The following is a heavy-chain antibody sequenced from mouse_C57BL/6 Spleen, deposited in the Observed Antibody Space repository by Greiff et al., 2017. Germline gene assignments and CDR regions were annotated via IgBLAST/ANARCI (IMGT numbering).Heavy chain of an antibody. CDR2: INPNNGGT. CDR1: GYTFTDYY. V-gene: IGHV1-26*01. CDR3: ARSRWLLLSWFAY. Sequence: VQLQQSGPELVKPGASVKISCKASGYTFTDYYMNWVKQSHGKSLEWIGDINPNNGGTSYNQKFKGKATLTVDKSSSTAYMELRSLTSEDSAVYYCARSRWLLLSWFAYWGQGTLVTVSA. J-gene: IGHJ3*01. D-gene: IGHD2-3*01.